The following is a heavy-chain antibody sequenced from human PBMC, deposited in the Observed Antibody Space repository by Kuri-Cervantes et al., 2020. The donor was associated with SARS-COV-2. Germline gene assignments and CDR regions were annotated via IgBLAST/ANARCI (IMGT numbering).Heavy chain of an antibody. Sequence: LSLTCAASGFTFSDYYMSWIRQAPGKGLEWVSYISSSSSYTNYADSVKGRFTISRDNAKNSLYLKMNSLRAEDTAVYYCARDLNGGSDYWGQGTLGTVSS. CDR3: ARDLNGGSDY. CDR2: ISSSSSYT. CDR1: GFTFSDYY. J-gene: IGHJ4*02. D-gene: IGHD3-10*01. V-gene: IGHV3-11*05.